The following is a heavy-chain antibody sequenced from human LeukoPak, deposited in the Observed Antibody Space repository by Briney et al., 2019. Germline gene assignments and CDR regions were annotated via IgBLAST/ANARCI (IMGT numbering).Heavy chain of an antibody. V-gene: IGHV3-33*01. CDR1: GFSFSSYG. J-gene: IGHJ4*02. CDR2: IWYDGSDK. D-gene: IGHD3-22*01. CDR3: ARKTGGYGPLDY. Sequence: PGKSLRLSCAASGFSFSSYGMHWVRQGPGKGLEWVAVIWYDGSDKYYADSVKGRFTISRDNSKNTLHLQMNSLRAEDTAVYYCARKTGGYGPLDYWGQGTLVTVSS.